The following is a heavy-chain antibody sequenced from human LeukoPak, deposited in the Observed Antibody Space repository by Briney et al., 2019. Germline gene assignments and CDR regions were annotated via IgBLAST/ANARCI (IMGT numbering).Heavy chain of an antibody. Sequence: EASVKVSCKASGYIFTSYGISWVRQAPGQGLEWMGWISAYNGNTNYAQKFQGRVTITADKSTSTAYMELSSLRSEDTAVYYCAIQNGYSSGWTKTNFDYWGQGTLVTVSS. J-gene: IGHJ4*02. V-gene: IGHV1-18*01. CDR2: ISAYNGNT. CDR1: GYIFTSYG. D-gene: IGHD6-19*01. CDR3: AIQNGYSSGWTKTNFDY.